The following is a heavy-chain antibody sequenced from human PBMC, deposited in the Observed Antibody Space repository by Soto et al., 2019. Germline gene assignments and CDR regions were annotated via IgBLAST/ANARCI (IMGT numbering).Heavy chain of an antibody. CDR3: ARAASYDTLTGYYGRDAFDI. J-gene: IGHJ3*02. CDR1: GFTFSSYD. V-gene: IGHV3-13*01. CDR2: IGTAGDT. Sequence: GGSLRLSCAASGFTFSSYDMHWVRQATGKGLEWVSAIGTAGDTYYPGSVKGRFTISRENAKNSLYLQMNSLRAGDTAVYYCARAASYDTLTGYYGRDAFDIWGQGTMVTVSS. D-gene: IGHD3-9*01.